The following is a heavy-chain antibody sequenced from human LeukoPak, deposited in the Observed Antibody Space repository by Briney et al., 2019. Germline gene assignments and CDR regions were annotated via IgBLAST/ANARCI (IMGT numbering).Heavy chain of an antibody. V-gene: IGHV5-51*01. D-gene: IGHD6-19*01. CDR1: GYSFTDYW. CDR3: ARHSDSSGWNYFDY. J-gene: IGHJ4*02. Sequence: GESLKIPCKGSGYSFTDYWIGWVRQMPGKGLEWTGIIYPGDSDTRYSPSFQGQVTISADKSISTAYLQWSSLQASDTAMYYCARHSDSSGWNYFDYWGQGTLVTVSS. CDR2: IYPGDSDT.